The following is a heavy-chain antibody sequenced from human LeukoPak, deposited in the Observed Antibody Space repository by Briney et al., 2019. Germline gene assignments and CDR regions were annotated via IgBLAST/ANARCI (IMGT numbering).Heavy chain of an antibody. CDR2: IIGSGGST. D-gene: IGHD3-10*01. CDR1: GFTFSSYA. J-gene: IGHJ4*02. CDR3: AKTANNYYGSGSYQEFDY. V-gene: IGHV3-23*01. Sequence: PGGSLRLSCAASGFTFSSYAISWVRQAPGKGLEWVSAIIGSGGSTYYADSVKGRFTISTDNSKNTLYLQMNSLRAEDTAVYYCAKTANNYYGSGSYQEFDYWGQGTLVTVSS.